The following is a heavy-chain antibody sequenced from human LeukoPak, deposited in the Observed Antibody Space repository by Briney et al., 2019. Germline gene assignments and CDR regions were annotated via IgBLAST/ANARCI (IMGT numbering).Heavy chain of an antibody. D-gene: IGHD5-18*01. J-gene: IGHJ4*02. V-gene: IGHV1-69*06. CDR2: IIPIFGTA. CDR1: GGTFSSYA. Sequence: SVKVSCKASGGTFSSYAISWVRQAPGQGLEWMGGIIPIFGTANYAQKFQGRVTMTEDTSTDTAYMELSSLRSEDTAVYYCATRTWIQLWLFDYWGQGTLVTVSS. CDR3: ATRTWIQLWLFDY.